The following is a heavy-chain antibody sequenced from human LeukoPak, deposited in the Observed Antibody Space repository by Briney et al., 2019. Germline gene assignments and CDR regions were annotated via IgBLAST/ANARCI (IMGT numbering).Heavy chain of an antibody. D-gene: IGHD3-3*01. CDR2: IYYSGST. CDR1: GGSISSSSDY. J-gene: IGHJ4*02. V-gene: IGHV4-39*07. Sequence: SETLSLTCTVSGGSISSSSDYWGWIRQPPGKGLEWIGSIYYSGSTYYNPSLKSRVTISVDTSKNQFSLKLSSVTAADTAVYYCAITIFGVVGSGYWGQGTRVTVSS. CDR3: AITIFGVVGSGY.